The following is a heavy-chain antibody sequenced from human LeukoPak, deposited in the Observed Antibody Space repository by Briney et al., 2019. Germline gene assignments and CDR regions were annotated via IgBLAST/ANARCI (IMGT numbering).Heavy chain of an antibody. CDR1: GGTFSSYA. D-gene: IGHD3-22*01. CDR2: IIPIFGTA. Sequence: SVKVSCKASGGTFSSYAISWVRQAPGQGLEWMGGIIPIFGTANYAQKFQGRVTITTDESTSTAYMELSSLRSEDTAVYYCARAPYDSSGSHSYYYYYMDVWGKGTTVTVSS. V-gene: IGHV1-69*05. J-gene: IGHJ6*03. CDR3: ARAPYDSSGSHSYYYYYMDV.